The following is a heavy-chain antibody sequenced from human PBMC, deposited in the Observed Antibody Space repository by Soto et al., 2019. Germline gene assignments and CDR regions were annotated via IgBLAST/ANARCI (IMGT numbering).Heavy chain of an antibody. CDR1: GFTFSSYG. V-gene: IGHV3-30*18. J-gene: IGHJ4*02. D-gene: IGHD1-7*01. Sequence: QVQLLESGGGVVQPGRSLRLSCAASGFTFSSYGMHWVRQAPGKGLEWVAVISYDGSNKYYADTVKGRFTISRDNSKNTLYLQMNSLRAEDTAVYYCANVAWGWNYVYDYWGQGTLVTVSS. CDR2: ISYDGSNK. CDR3: ANVAWGWNYVYDY.